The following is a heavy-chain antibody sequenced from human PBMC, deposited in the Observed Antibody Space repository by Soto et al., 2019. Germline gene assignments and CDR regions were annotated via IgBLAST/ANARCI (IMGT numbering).Heavy chain of an antibody. CDR1: GFLFRNYA. CDR3: ARDPYGGYIFDS. Sequence: QVQLVESGGGVVQPGTSLRLSCAASGFLFRNYAMHWVRQSPAKGLEWLAVISFDGDNIFYAGAAKGRFTISRDNSKQTLYLQLDSLRPEDTGVYFCARDPYGGYIFDSWGQGTQVTLSS. D-gene: IGHD5-12*01. J-gene: IGHJ4*02. CDR2: ISFDGDNI. V-gene: IGHV3-30-3*01.